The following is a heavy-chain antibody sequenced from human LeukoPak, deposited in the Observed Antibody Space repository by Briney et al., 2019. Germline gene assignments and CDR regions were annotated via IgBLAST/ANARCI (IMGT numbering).Heavy chain of an antibody. Sequence: GGSLRLSCAASGFTFSSYAIHWVRQAPSKGLEWVAVIAIDGINKYYADPVKGRVTLSRDNSKNTVYLQMSSLRVADTGVYYCGRGFSNWSLDYWGQGTLITVSS. CDR1: GFTFSSYA. V-gene: IGHV3-30-3*01. J-gene: IGHJ4*02. CDR2: IAIDGINK. D-gene: IGHD6-13*01. CDR3: GRGFSNWSLDY.